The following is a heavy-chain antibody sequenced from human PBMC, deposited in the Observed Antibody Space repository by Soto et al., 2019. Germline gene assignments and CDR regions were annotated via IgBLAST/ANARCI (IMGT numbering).Heavy chain of an antibody. Sequence: QVQLVQSGTEVKKPGASVKVSCKVSGSIFTSQYMHWVRQAPGQGLEWMAMINPSGGRTSYAQMFQGRVTMTRDTSTSTVHMELSRLRSEDTAVYYSFRDVGDWGQGTLVTVSS. D-gene: IGHD3-3*01. CDR2: INPSGGRT. CDR3: FRDVGD. J-gene: IGHJ4*02. CDR1: GSIFTSQY. V-gene: IGHV1-46*03.